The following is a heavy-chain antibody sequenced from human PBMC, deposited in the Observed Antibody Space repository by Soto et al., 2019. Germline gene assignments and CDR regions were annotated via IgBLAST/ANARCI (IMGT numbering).Heavy chain of an antibody. CDR3: ARDIWFEKSKCLDY. CDR2: IWYDGSKA. V-gene: IGHV3-33*01. D-gene: IGHD3-10*01. J-gene: IGHJ4*02. CDR1: GFTFSTYG. Sequence: QVHLVASGGGVVQPGRSLRLSCVASGFTFSTYGMHWVRQAPGKGLEWVAVIWYDGSKAYYAESVMGRFTISRDNSKNTVYLQVNSLRAEATAVYYCARDIWFEKSKCLDYWGQGTLVTVSS.